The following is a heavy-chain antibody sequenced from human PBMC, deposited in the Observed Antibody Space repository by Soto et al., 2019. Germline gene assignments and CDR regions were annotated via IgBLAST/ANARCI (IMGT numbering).Heavy chain of an antibody. CDR2: IYYSGST. J-gene: IGHJ6*03. CDR1: GGSISSGGYY. V-gene: IGHV4-31*03. Sequence: SETLSLTCTVSGGSISSGGYYWSWIRQHPGKGLEWIGYIYYSGSTYYNPSLKSRVTISVDTSKNQFSLKLSSVTAADTAVYYCARARGTPEREREYYYYYMDVWGKGTTVTVSS. D-gene: IGHD3-16*01. CDR3: ARARGTPEREREYYYYYMDV.